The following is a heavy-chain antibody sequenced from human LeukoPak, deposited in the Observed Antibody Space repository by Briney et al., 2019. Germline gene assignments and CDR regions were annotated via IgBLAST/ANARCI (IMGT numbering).Heavy chain of an antibody. D-gene: IGHD6-6*01. Sequence: SETLSLTCTVSGDSVTNHQWSWVRQPPGKGLEWVAYIHHSGSTNYNPSLKNRVTISIDTSKNQFSLRLISVTAADTAVYYCARYPLAFDFWGQGILVTVSS. V-gene: IGHV4-59*02. CDR2: IHHSGST. CDR1: GDSVTNHQ. J-gene: IGHJ4*02. CDR3: ARYPLAFDF.